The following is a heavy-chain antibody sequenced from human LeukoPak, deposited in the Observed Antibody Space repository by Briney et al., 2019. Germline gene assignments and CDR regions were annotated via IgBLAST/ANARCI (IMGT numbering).Heavy chain of an antibody. CDR3: ARDPYDYSVYVGENWFDP. J-gene: IGHJ5*02. V-gene: IGHV3-23*01. Sequence: TGGSLRLSCAASGFTFSSYAMSWVRQAPGKGLEWVSAISGGGGSTYYADSVKGRFTISRDNSKNTLYLQMNSLRAEDTAVYYCARDPYDYSVYVGENWFDPWGQGTLVTVSS. CDR2: ISGGGGST. CDR1: GFTFSSYA. D-gene: IGHD4-17*01.